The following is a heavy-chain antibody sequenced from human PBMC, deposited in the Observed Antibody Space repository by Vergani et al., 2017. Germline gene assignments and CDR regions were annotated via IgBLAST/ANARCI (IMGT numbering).Heavy chain of an antibody. D-gene: IGHD3-10*01. V-gene: IGHV3-9*01. CDR3: AKDIEYYGSGSYYTNKRGGYYYYYGMDV. Sequence: EVQLVESGGGLVQPGRSLRLSCAASGFTFDDYAMHWVRQAPGKGLEWVSGISWNSGSIGYADSVKGRFTISRDNAKNSLYLQMNSLRAEDTALYYCAKDIEYYGSGSYYTNKRGGYYYYYGMDVWGQGTTVTVSS. CDR1: GFTFDDYA. J-gene: IGHJ6*02. CDR2: ISWNSGSI.